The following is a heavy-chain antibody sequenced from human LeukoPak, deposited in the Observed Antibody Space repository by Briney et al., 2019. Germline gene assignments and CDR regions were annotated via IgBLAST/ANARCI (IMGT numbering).Heavy chain of an antibody. CDR2: IYTSGST. CDR3: AREGGVGLFDP. V-gene: IGHV4-61*02. J-gene: IGHJ5*02. Sequence: PSETLSLTCTVSGGSISSGSYYWSWIRQPAGKGLEWIGRIYTSGSTNYNPSLKSRVTISVDTSKNQFSLKLSSVTAADTAVYYCAREGGVGLFDPWGQGTLVTVSS. CDR1: GGSISSGSYY. D-gene: IGHD1-26*01.